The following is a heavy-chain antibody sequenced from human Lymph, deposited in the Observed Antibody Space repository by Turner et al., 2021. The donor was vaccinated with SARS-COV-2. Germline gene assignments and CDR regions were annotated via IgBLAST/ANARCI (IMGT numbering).Heavy chain of an antibody. J-gene: IGHJ4*02. CDR2: IAYYGSNK. CDR1: GFTSSTYA. D-gene: IGHD5-18*01. CDR3: AIVLWLRWMFDY. V-gene: IGHV3-30-3*01. Sequence: QVHLVESGGGVVQPGRSLRLSCVASGFTSSTYAMNWVREAPGKGLRWVAVIAYYGSNKYYADSVKGRFTMSIDTSKNTLDLQMNSLRAEDTAVYYCAIVLWLRWMFDYWGQGTLVTVSS.